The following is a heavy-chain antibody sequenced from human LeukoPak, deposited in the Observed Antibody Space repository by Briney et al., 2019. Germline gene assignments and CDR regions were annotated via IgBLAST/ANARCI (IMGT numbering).Heavy chain of an antibody. V-gene: IGHV3-53*01. CDR3: ARVWLPGDQTDAFDI. D-gene: IGHD5-24*01. CDR2: IYSGGST. CDR1: GFTFSSYA. Sequence: GGSLRLSCAASGFTFSSYAMSWVRQAPGKGLEWVSVIYSGGSTYYADSVKGRFTISRDNSKNTLYLQMNSLRAEDTAVYYCARVWLPGDQTDAFDIWGQGTMVTVSS. J-gene: IGHJ3*02.